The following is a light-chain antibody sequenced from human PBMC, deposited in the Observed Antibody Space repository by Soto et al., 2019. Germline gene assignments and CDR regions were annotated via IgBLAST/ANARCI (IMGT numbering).Light chain of an antibody. J-gene: IGKJ4*01. Sequence: EIVMTQSPTTLSVSPGERGTLSCRASQEISSNLAWYQQKPGQAPGLLIYGASTRATAIPARFSGSGSGTDFTLTVSSLQPEDFAVYYCQHDYNLLTFGGGTKVDIK. CDR3: QHDYNLLT. V-gene: IGKV3D-15*01. CDR2: GAS. CDR1: QEISSN.